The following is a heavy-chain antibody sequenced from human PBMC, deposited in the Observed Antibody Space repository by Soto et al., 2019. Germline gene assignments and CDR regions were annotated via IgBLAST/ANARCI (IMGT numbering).Heavy chain of an antibody. CDR1: GFTFSSFG. CDR2: ISGSGDSS. D-gene: IGHD2-2*03. J-gene: IGHJ4*02. V-gene: IGHV3-23*01. CDR3: AKVGIGMFSHKHHFDH. Sequence: EVQLLDSGGDLAQPGGSLRLSCTASGFTFSSFGMAWVRQAPGKGLEWVSAISGSGDSSYYADSVKDRFTISRDNPTNTLYLQMNNLRVEDTAVYYCAKVGIGMFSHKHHFDHWGQGTQVTVSS.